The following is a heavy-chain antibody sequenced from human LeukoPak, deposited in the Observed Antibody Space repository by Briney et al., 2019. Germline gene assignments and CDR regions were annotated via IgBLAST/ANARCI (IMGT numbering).Heavy chain of an antibody. CDR3: AKEEHGWRTNFRYYFDY. J-gene: IGHJ4*02. D-gene: IGHD1/OR15-1a*01. Sequence: GGSLRPSCAASGFTFSSYAMSWVRQAPGKGLEWVSAISGSGGSTYYADSVKGRFTISRDNSKNTLYLQMNSLRAEDTAVYYCAKEEHGWRTNFRYYFDYWGQGTLVTVSS. CDR1: GFTFSSYA. V-gene: IGHV3-23*01. CDR2: ISGSGGST.